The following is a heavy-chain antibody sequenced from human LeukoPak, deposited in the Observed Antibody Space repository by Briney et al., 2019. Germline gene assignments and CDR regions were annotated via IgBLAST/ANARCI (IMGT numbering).Heavy chain of an antibody. CDR1: GFTFSSYS. V-gene: IGHV3-48*01. Sequence: GGSLRLSRAASGFTFSSYSMNWVRQAPGKGLEWVSYISSSSSTISYADSVKGRFTISRDNAKNSLYLQMSSLGAEDTAEYYCASSYGYPVYWGEGALGTVSP. CDR3: ASSYGYPVY. J-gene: IGHJ4*02. D-gene: IGHD5-18*01. CDR2: ISSSSSTI.